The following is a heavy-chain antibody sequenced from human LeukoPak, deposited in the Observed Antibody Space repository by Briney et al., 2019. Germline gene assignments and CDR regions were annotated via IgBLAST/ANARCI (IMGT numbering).Heavy chain of an antibody. CDR2: IYYSGST. CDR1: GGSISSYY. J-gene: IGHJ4*02. D-gene: IGHD3-10*01. V-gene: IGHV4-59*01. CDR3: ARHRAGFDY. Sequence: SETLSLTCTVSGGSISSYYWSWIRQPPGKGLEWIGYIYYSGSTNYNPSLKSRVTISVDTSKNQFSLKLSSVTAADTAMYYCARHRAGFDYWGQGTLVTVSS.